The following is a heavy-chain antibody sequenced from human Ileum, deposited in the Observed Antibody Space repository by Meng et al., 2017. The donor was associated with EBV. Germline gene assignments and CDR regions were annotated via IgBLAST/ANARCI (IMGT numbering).Heavy chain of an antibody. J-gene: IGHJ5*02. V-gene: IGHV4-30-4*01. Sequence: QVTVEESGPGLLKPSQTLSLTCTVSGGSVSSGNNYWIWIRQPPGKGLEWSGYIYYSGRTYYNPSLESRVTMSVDTSKNQFSLNLNSVTAADTAVYYCARVNGDCFSTICYKGWFDPWGQGTLVTVSS. CDR2: IYYSGRT. D-gene: IGHD2-2*02. CDR1: GGSVSSGNNY. CDR3: ARVNGDCFSTICYKGWFDP.